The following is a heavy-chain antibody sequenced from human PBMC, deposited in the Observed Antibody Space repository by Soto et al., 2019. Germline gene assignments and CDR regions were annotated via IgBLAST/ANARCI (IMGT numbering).Heavy chain of an antibody. Sequence: AATLSLTGTFSGGYISMHYVSWLRPPPGKGLEWIGNIYYSGSTNYNPSLQSRVNISVDTAKNQFSLKLSSVTAADTAVYYCARRSGDDFWSGFSAMDVWGHGTTVTVSS. CDR2: IYYSGST. V-gene: IGHV4-59*11. J-gene: IGHJ6*02. CDR3: ARRSGDDFWSGFSAMDV. D-gene: IGHD3-3*01. CDR1: GGYISMHY.